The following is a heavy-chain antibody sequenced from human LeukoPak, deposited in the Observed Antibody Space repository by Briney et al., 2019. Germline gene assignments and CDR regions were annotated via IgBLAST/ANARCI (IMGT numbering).Heavy chain of an antibody. Sequence: PCLTLSLTCTVSGGSLSSGDYYWRSIRQPPGKGLEGIVSIYYSGSIYYNPSLKSQVTISVDKSKNQFSLKLSSVTAAHTAAYYCARKRYSYGNDAFDIWGQGTMVTVSS. CDR1: GGSLSSGDYY. D-gene: IGHD5-18*01. J-gene: IGHJ3*02. CDR3: ARKRYSYGNDAFDI. V-gene: IGHV4-30-4*01. CDR2: IYYSGSI.